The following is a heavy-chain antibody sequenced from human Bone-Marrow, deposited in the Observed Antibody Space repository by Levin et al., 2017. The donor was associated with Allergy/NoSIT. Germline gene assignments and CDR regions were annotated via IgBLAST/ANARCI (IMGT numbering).Heavy chain of an antibody. V-gene: IGHV3-66*01. CDR2: IYSGGST. D-gene: IGHD3-10*01. J-gene: IGHJ6*03. Sequence: SGESLKISCAASGFTVSSNYMSWVRQAPGKGLEWVSVIYSGGSTYYADSVKGRFTISRDNSKNTLYLQMNSLRAEDTAVYYCARASITMVRGVQYYYYYYMDVWGKGTTVTVSS. CDR1: GFTVSSNY. CDR3: ARASITMVRGVQYYYYYYMDV.